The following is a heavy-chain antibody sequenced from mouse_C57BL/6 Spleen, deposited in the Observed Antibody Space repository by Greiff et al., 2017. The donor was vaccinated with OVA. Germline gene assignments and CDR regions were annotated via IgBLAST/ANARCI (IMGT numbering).Heavy chain of an antibody. CDR3: ARSRGDGWYFDV. Sequence: EVKLQESGPELVKPGASVKMSCKASGYTFTDYNMHWVKQSHGKSLEWIGYINPNNGGTSYNQKFKGKATLTVNKSSSTAYMELRSLTSEDSAVYYCARSRGDGWYFDVWGTGTTVTVSS. CDR1: GYTFTDYN. V-gene: IGHV1-22*01. J-gene: IGHJ1*03. CDR2: INPNNGGT.